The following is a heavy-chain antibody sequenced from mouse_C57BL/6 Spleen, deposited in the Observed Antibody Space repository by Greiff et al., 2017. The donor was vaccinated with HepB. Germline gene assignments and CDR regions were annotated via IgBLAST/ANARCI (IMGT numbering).Heavy chain of an antibody. V-gene: IGHV1-54*01. Sequence: VQLQQSGAELVRPGTSVKVSCKASGYAFTNYLIEWVKQRPGQGLEWIGVINPGSGGTNYNEKFKGKATLTADKSSSTAYMQLSSLTSEDSAVYFCARSMVTTRDFDYWGQGTTLTVSS. D-gene: IGHD2-2*01. CDR3: ARSMVTTRDFDY. CDR2: INPGSGGT. CDR1: GYAFTNYL. J-gene: IGHJ2*01.